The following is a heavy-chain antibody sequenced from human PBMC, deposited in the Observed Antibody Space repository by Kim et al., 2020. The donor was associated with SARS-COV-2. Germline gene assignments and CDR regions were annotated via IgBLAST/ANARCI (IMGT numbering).Heavy chain of an antibody. CDR3: ARGFTIFGVVIIGGNWFDP. CDR1: GVSFSGYY. V-gene: IGHV4-34*01. CDR2: INHSGST. D-gene: IGHD3-3*01. J-gene: IGHJ5*02. Sequence: SETLSLTCAVYGVSFSGYYWSWIRQPPGKGLEWIGEINHSGSTNYNPALKSRVTISVDTSKNQFSLKLSSVTAADTAVYYCARGFTIFGVVIIGGNWFDPWGQGTLVTVSS.